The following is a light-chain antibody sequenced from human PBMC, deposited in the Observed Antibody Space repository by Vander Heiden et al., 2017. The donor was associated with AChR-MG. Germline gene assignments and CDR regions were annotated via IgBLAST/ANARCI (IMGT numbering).Light chain of an antibody. CDR3: CSYGGTSTHVL. CDR2: DVS. V-gene: IGLV2-11*01. CDR1: SSDVGRFNY. Sequence: QSALTQPRSVSGSPGQSVTIACTGTSSDVGRFNYVSWYQQHPGRATKLIIFDVSKRPSGVPDRFSGSKSGNTASLTISGLQTEDEAEYYCCSYGGTSTHVLFGGGTELTVL. J-gene: IGLJ2*01.